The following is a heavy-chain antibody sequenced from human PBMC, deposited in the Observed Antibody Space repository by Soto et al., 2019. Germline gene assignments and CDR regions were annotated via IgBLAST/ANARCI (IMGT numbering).Heavy chain of an antibody. J-gene: IGHJ1*01. V-gene: IGHV4-34*01. D-gene: IGHD1-7*01. Sequence: QVQLQQWGAGLLKPSETLSLTCAVYGGSFSGYYWSWIRQPPGKGLEWIGEINHSGSTNYNTSLKIRVTISVDTSKNQFSLKLSSVTAADTAVYYCARAPRGTFQHWGQGTLVTVSS. CDR3: ARAPRGTFQH. CDR2: INHSGST. CDR1: GGSFSGYY.